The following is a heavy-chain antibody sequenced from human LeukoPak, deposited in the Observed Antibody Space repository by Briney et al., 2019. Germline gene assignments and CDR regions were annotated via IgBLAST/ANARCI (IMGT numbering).Heavy chain of an antibody. CDR3: ARTLYYSDSSGYYYFDY. CDR2: IDWDDDK. Sequence: SGPALVKPTQTLTLTCTFSGSSLNASGMCESWIRQPPGKALEWLARIDWDDDKYYSTSLKTRLTISKDTSKNQVVLTVTNMDLVDTGTYYCARTLYYSDSSGYYYFDYWGQGTVVTVSS. D-gene: IGHD3-22*01. CDR1: GSSLNASGMC. J-gene: IGHJ4*02. V-gene: IGHV2-70*11.